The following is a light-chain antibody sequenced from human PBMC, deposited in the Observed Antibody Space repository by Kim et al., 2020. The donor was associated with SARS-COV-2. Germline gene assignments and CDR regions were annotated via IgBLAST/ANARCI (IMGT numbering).Light chain of an antibody. Sequence: GATLTRHWVSSTGAVTSGRYPYGFQRRPGKAPRTLLYDTGNKHSWTPARFSGSRLGGKAALTLSGAQPEDEAEYYCLLSYSGARRVFGGGTQLTVL. V-gene: IGLV7-46*01. CDR2: DTG. CDR1: TGAVTSGRY. CDR3: LLSYSGARRV. J-gene: IGLJ3*02.